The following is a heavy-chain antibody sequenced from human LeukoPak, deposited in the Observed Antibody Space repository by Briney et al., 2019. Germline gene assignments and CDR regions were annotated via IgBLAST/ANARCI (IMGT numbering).Heavy chain of an antibody. J-gene: IGHJ4*02. CDR3: ARDDYASYYFDY. D-gene: IGHD4-17*01. V-gene: IGHV3-74*01. Sequence: GGSLRLSCAASGFTFSSYWMHWVRHAPGKGLVWVSRINSDGSSTSYADSVKGRFTISRDNAKNTLYLQMNSLRAEDTAVYYCARDDYASYYFDYWGQGTLVTVSS. CDR2: INSDGSST. CDR1: GFTFSSYW.